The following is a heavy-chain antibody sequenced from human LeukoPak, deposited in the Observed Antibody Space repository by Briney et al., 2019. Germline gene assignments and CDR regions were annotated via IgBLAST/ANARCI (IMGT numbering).Heavy chain of an antibody. J-gene: IGHJ4*02. V-gene: IGHV3-64*01. CDR2: ISSNGGST. Sequence: GGSLRLSCAASGFTFSSYAMHWDRQAPGKGLEYVSAISSNGGSTYYANSVKGRFTISRDNSKNTLYLQMGSLRAEDMAVYYCARTNYGDLGYWGQGTLVTVSS. CDR3: ARTNYGDLGY. CDR1: GFTFSSYA. D-gene: IGHD4-17*01.